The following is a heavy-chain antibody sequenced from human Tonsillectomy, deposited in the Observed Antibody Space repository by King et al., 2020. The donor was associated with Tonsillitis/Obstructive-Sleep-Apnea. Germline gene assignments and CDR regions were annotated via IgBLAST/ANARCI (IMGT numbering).Heavy chain of an antibody. Sequence: VQLVESGGGVVQLGRSLRLSCAASGFTFSTYAMHWVRQAPGKGLEWVAVISYDGSDKYYADSVKGRFTISTDNSKNTLYLQMNSLRPEDTALYYCAEITGCSTRIDYWGQGTLVTVSS. CDR1: GFTFSTYA. D-gene: IGHD6-19*01. CDR2: ISYDGSDK. J-gene: IGHJ4*02. V-gene: IGHV3-30*01. CDR3: AEITGCSTRIDY.